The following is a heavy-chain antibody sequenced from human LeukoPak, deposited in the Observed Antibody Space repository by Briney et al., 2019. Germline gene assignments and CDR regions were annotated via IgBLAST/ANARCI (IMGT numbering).Heavy chain of an antibody. J-gene: IGHJ4*02. D-gene: IGHD3-22*01. V-gene: IGHV5-51*01. CDR3: AAYTYYYDSSGYPDY. CDR1: GYSFTSYW. Sequence: GESPKISCKGSGYSFTSYWIGWVRQMPGKGLEWMGIIYPGDSDTRYSPSFQGQVTISADKSISTAYLQWSSLKAPDTAMYYCAAYTYYYDSSGYPDYWGQGTLVTVSS. CDR2: IYPGDSDT.